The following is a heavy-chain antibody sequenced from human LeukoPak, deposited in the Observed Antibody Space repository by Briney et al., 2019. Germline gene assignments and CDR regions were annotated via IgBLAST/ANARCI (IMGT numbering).Heavy chain of an antibody. CDR2: IKEDGSET. V-gene: IGHV3-7*01. D-gene: IGHD5-24*01. CDR1: GFTFSSYW. CDR3: ARETPRRGETRDGYR. J-gene: IGHJ4*02. Sequence: GGSLRLSCAASGFTFSSYWMSWVRQVPGKGLECLANIKEDGSETYYADSVKGRFTISRDNPKNLLFLQINSLRVEDTAVYYCARETPRRGETRDGYRWGQGTVVTVSS.